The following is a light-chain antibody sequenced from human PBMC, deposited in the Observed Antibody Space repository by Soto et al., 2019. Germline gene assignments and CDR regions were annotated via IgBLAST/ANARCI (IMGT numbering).Light chain of an antibody. CDR1: DSNIGRNV. CDR2: RSD. CDR3: AAWDDSLSGHYA. J-gene: IGLJ1*01. V-gene: IGLV1-47*01. Sequence: QSVLTQPPSASGTPGQRVTISCSGSDSNIGRNVVYWYQQLPGTVPKLLVYRSDQRPSGVPDRFSGSKSDTPASLAISGLRPEDEADYYCAAWDDSLSGHYAFGTGTKVTVL.